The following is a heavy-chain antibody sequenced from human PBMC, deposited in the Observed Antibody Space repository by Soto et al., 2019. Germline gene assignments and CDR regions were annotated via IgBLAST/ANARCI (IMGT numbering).Heavy chain of an antibody. J-gene: IGHJ4*02. CDR3: AREPKNYYDSSGYYYGVDY. CDR2: IIPIFGTA. CDR1: GGTFSSYA. Sequence: SVKVSCKASGGTFSSYAISWVRQAPGQGLEWMGGIIPIFGTANYAQKFQGRVTITADESTSTAYMELSSLRSEDTAVYYCAREPKNYYDSSGYYYGVDYWGQGTLVTVSS. V-gene: IGHV1-69*13. D-gene: IGHD3-22*01.